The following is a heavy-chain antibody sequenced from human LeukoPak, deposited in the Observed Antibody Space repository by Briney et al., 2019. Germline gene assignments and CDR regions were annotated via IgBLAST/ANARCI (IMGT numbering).Heavy chain of an antibody. D-gene: IGHD4-23*01. V-gene: IGHV4-59*01. CDR1: GGTINNYY. Sequence: SETLSLTCTVSGGTINNYYWSWIRQPPAMGLEWIGYIYSSGSTKYNPSLKSRVTISGDTSKNQFSLKLSSVTATDTAVYYCARDGAGPGGYYYGMDVWGQGTTVTVSS. J-gene: IGHJ6*02. CDR2: IYSSGST. CDR3: ARDGAGPGGYYYGMDV.